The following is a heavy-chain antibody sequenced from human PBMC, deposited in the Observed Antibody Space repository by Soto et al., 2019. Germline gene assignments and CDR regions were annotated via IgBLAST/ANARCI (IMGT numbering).Heavy chain of an antibody. CDR3: ARRTLGSAIGIGDY. Sequence: QIQLVQSGAEVKKPGASVEVSCRTSGYAFSSYGISWVRQAPGQGLEWMGWITADNGDTKYAQKLEGRVTITIDTSTNTGYLVLRSLTSDDTALYDCARRTLGSAIGIGDYWCQGTLVTVSS. D-gene: IGHD7-27*01. J-gene: IGHJ4*02. V-gene: IGHV1-18*01. CDR1: GYAFSSYG. CDR2: ITADNGDT.